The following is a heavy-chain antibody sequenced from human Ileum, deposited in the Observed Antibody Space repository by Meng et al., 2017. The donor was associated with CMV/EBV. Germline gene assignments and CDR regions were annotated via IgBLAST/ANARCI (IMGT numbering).Heavy chain of an antibody. CDR1: GFTFSSSY. CDR3: VSYDWKLPFDR. V-gene: IGHV3-74*01. J-gene: IGHJ4*02. CDR2: VIPDGSGT. D-gene: IGHD3-16*01. Sequence: GGPLRLSCAASGFTFSSSYMYWVRQVPGKGLVWVSRVIPDGSGTGYADAVKGRFTISRDNAKNTLYLQMNSLRVEDTAVYYCVSYDWKLPFDRWGQGTLVTVSS.